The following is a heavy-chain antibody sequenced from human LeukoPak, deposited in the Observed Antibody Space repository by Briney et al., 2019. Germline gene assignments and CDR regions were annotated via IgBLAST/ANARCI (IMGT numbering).Heavy chain of an antibody. CDR3: ARDGAYYDILTGYHPLDY. Sequence: ASVKVSFKASGYTFTSYGISWVRQAPGQGLEWMGWISAYNGNTNYAQKLQGRVTMTTDTSTSTAYMELRSLRSDDTAVYYCARDGAYYDILTGYHPLDYWGQGTLVTVSS. CDR2: ISAYNGNT. D-gene: IGHD3-9*01. J-gene: IGHJ4*02. CDR1: GYTFTSYG. V-gene: IGHV1-18*04.